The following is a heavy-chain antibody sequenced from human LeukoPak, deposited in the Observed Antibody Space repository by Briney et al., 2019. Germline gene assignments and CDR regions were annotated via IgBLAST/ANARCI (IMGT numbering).Heavy chain of an antibody. V-gene: IGHV3-15*01. CDR1: GFSFSGAW. D-gene: IGHD1-26*01. Sequence: GGSLRLSCAASGFSFSGAWMSWVRQAPGKGLEWVGRVKGKTDGGTTDYAAPGRGTFTISRDDSKNTLYLQMSSLKTENTAVYYSSTADKGYFSWGQGTLVTVSS. CDR3: STADKGYFS. CDR2: VKGKTDGGTT. J-gene: IGHJ5*02.